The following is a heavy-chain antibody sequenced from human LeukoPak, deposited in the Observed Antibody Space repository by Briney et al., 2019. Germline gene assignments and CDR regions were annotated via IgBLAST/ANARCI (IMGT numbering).Heavy chain of an antibody. CDR2: ISSSSGYT. J-gene: IGHJ4*02. D-gene: IGHD3-10*01. CDR3: ARDWGTYGSGSYYIDY. V-gene: IGHV3-11*05. Sequence: GGSLRLSCAASGFTFSDYYMSWIRQAPGKGLEWVSYISSSSGYTYYADSVKGRFTISRDNAKNSLYLQMNSLRAEDTVVYYCARDWGTYGSGSYYIDYWGQGTLVTVSS. CDR1: GFTFSDYY.